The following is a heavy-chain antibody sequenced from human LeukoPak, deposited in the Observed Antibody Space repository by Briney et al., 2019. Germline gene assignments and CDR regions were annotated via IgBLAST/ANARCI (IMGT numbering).Heavy chain of an antibody. CDR1: GYTFTSYA. V-gene: IGHV1-3*01. CDR2: INAGIGNT. Sequence: ASVKVSCKASGYTFTSYAMHWVRQAPGQRLEWMGWINAGIGNTKYSQKFQGRVTITRDTSASTAYMELSSLRSEDTAVYYCARETFYGDSGFDYWGQGTLVTVSS. CDR3: ARETFYGDSGFDY. J-gene: IGHJ4*02. D-gene: IGHD4-17*01.